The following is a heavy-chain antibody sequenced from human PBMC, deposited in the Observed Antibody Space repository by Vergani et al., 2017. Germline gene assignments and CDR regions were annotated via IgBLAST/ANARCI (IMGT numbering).Heavy chain of an antibody. J-gene: IGHJ6*02. CDR2: ISGSGGNT. D-gene: IGHD2-2*01. V-gene: IGHV3-23*04. CDR3: AKGVYCSSTSCYEGRGYYYGMGV. CDR1: GFTFSSYG. Sequence: VQLVESGGGVVQPGGSLRLSCAASGFTFSSYGMHWVRQVPGKGLEWVSGISGSGGNTYYANSVKGRFTISRDNSKNTLYLQMNSLRADDTAVYYCAKGVYCSSTSCYEGRGYYYGMGVWGQGTTVTFSS.